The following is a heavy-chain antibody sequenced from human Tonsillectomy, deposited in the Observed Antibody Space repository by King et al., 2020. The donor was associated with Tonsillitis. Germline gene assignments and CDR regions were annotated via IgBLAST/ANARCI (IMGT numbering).Heavy chain of an antibody. Sequence: VQLVESGGGLVKPGGSLRLSCAASGFTFSSYSMNWVRQAPGKGLEWVSSISSSSSYIYYADSVKGRFTISRDNAKNSLYLQMNSLRAEDTAVYYCARGVTDHYSSSWYFDYWGQGTLVTVSS. CDR1: GFTFSSYS. D-gene: IGHD6-13*01. V-gene: IGHV3-21*01. CDR2: ISSSSSYI. CDR3: ARGVTDHYSSSWYFDY. J-gene: IGHJ4*02.